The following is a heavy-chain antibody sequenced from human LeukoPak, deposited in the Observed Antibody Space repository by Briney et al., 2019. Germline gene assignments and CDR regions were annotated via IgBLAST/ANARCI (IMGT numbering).Heavy chain of an antibody. CDR3: ARGARVLRFLEWSRPFDY. Sequence: SETLSLTCAVYGGSFSGYYWSWIRQPPGKGLEWIGEINHSGSTNYNPSHKSRVTISVDTSKNQFSLKLSSVTAADTAVYYCARGARVLRFLEWSRPFDYWGQGTLVTVSS. CDR1: GGSFSGYY. V-gene: IGHV4-34*01. J-gene: IGHJ4*02. D-gene: IGHD3-3*01. CDR2: INHSGST.